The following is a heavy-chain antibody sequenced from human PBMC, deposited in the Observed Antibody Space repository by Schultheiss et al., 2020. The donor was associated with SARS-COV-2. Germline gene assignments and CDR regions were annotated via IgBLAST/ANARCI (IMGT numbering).Heavy chain of an antibody. CDR2: ISGSGGST. CDR3: ARGLSIQLWLDPAPNY. CDR1: GFTFSSYA. J-gene: IGHJ4*02. V-gene: IGHV3-23*01. Sequence: GGSLRLSCAASGFTFSSYAMSWVRQAPGKGLEWVSAISGSGGSTYYADSVKGRFTISRDNSKNSLYLQMNSLRAEDAAIYYCARGLSIQLWLDPAPNYWGQGTLVTVSS. D-gene: IGHD5-18*01.